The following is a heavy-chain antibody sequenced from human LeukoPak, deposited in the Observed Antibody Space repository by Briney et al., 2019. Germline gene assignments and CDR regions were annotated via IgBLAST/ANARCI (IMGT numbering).Heavy chain of an antibody. D-gene: IGHD6-13*01. J-gene: IGHJ4*02. CDR3: ARASVPDSSSWSPFDY. CDR1: GDSVSSNSAA. V-gene: IGHV6-1*01. CDR2: TYYRSKWYN. Sequence: SQTLSLTCAISGDSVSSNSAAWNWIRQFPSRGLEWLGRTYYRSKWYNDYAVSVKSRITINPDTSKNQFSLQLNSVTPEDAAVYYCARASVPDSSSWSPFDYWGQGTLVTVSS.